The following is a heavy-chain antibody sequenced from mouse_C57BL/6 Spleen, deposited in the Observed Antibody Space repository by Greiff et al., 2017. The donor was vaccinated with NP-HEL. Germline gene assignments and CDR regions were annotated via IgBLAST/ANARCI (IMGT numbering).Heavy chain of an antibody. CDR2: IHPSDSDT. CDR3: AIAYDGPWFAY. CDR1: GYTFTSYW. V-gene: IGHV1-74*01. J-gene: IGHJ3*01. D-gene: IGHD2-3*01. Sequence: VQLQQPGAELVKPGASVKVSCKASGYTFTSYWMHWVKQRPGQGLEWIGRIHPSDSDTNYNQKFKGKATFTVDKSSSTAYMQLSSLTSEDSAVYYCAIAYDGPWFAYWGQGTLVTVSA.